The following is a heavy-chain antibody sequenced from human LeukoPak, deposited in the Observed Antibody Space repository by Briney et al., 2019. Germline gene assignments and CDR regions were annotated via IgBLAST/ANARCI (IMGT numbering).Heavy chain of an antibody. CDR2: IYSGGST. V-gene: IGHV3-66*01. D-gene: IGHD3-10*01. Sequence: PGGSLRLSCAASGFTVSSNYMSWVRQAPGKGLEWVSVIYSGGSTYYADSVKGRFTISRDNSKNTLYLRMNSLRAEDTAVYYCAAITMVRGWVFDYWGQGTLVTVSS. CDR3: AAITMVRGWVFDY. J-gene: IGHJ4*02. CDR1: GFTVSSNY.